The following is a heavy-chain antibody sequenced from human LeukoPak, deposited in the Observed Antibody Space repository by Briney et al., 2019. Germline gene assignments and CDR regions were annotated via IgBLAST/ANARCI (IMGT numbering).Heavy chain of an antibody. CDR2: ISYDGSNK. CDR1: GFTFSSYA. CDR3: ARQNHVEKSTRSVDYLDY. V-gene: IGHV3-30*14. D-gene: IGHD5-24*01. Sequence: PGGSLRLSCAASGFTFSSYAMHWVRQAPGKGLEWVAVISYDGSNKYYADSVKGRFTISRDNSKNTVHLQMNSLRAEDTAVYYCARQNHVEKSTRSVDYLDYWGQGTLVTVSS. J-gene: IGHJ4*02.